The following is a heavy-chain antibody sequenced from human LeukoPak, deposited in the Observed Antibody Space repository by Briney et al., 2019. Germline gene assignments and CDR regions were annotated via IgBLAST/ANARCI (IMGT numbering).Heavy chain of an antibody. Sequence: SETLSLTCTVSGGSINIYYWSWIRQPAGKGLEWIGRIYSTGSTNYSPSLKSRVTMSVDKSKNQFSLNLSSVTAADTAVYYCARGIADPYPSLSWGQGTLVTVSS. CDR2: IYSTGST. CDR3: ARGIADPYPSLS. J-gene: IGHJ5*02. D-gene: IGHD2-21*01. V-gene: IGHV4-4*07. CDR1: GGSINIYY.